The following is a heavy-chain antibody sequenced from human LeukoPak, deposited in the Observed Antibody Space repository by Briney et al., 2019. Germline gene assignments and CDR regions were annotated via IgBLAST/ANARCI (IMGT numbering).Heavy chain of an antibody. V-gene: IGHV3-21*01. CDR2: INSSSSYI. J-gene: IGHJ4*02. CDR3: ARFSGYCSSTSCTPGD. D-gene: IGHD2-2*01. Sequence: GGSLRLSCAASGFTFSSYSMNWARQAPGEGLEWGSSINSSSSYIYYADSVKGRFTISRDNAKNSLYLQMNSLRAEDTAVYYCARFSGYCSSTSCTPGDWGQGTLVTVSS. CDR1: GFTFSSYS.